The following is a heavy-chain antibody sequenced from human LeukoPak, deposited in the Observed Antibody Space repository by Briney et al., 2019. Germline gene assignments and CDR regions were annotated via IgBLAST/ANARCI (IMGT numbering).Heavy chain of an antibody. CDR1: GFTFSSYS. CDR3: AKGSADRYGSGSYYLDY. Sequence: GRSLRLSCVASGFTFSSYSMHWVRQAPGKGLQWVAVVAYDGFAGSHTYYADSVKGRFTISRDNSKNTLDLQMSSLRLEDTGVYFCAKGSADRYGSGSYYLDYWGQGILVTVSS. J-gene: IGHJ4*02. D-gene: IGHD3-10*01. V-gene: IGHV3-30*18. CDR2: VAYDGFAGSHT.